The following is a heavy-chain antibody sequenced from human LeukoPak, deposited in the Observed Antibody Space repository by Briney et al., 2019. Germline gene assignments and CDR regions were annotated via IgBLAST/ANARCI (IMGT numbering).Heavy chain of an antibody. D-gene: IGHD3-3*01. J-gene: IGHJ4*02. V-gene: IGHV4-34*01. CDR3: ARGLNYDFWSGYHGSSGEMAFDY. CDR2: INHSGST. CDR1: GGSFSGYY. Sequence: PSETLSLTCAVYGGSFSGYYWSWIRQPPGKGLEWIGEINHSGSTNYNPSLKSRVTISVDTSKNQFSLKLSSVTAADTAVYYCARGLNYDFWSGYHGSSGEMAFDYWGQGTLVTVSS.